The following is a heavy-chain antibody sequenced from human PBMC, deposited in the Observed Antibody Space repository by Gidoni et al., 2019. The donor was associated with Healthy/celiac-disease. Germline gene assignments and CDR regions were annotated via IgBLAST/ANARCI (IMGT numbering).Heavy chain of an antibody. D-gene: IGHD5-18*01. CDR1: GFPFSSYA. Sequence: QVPLVVSVGGVVQPGRSLRRSCAASGFPFSSYAMHWVRQAPGKGLGWVAVISYDGSNKYYADSVKGRFTISRDNSKNTLYLQMNSLRAEDTAVYYFARDQLSGSFDYWGQGTLVTVSS. CDR2: ISYDGSNK. CDR3: ARDQLSGSFDY. J-gene: IGHJ4*02. V-gene: IGHV3-30-3*01.